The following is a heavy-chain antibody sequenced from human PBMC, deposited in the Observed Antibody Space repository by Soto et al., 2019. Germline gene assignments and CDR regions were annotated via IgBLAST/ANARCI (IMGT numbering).Heavy chain of an antibody. V-gene: IGHV4-30-2*01. CDR1: GDSISSGGYS. Sequence: QLQLRESGSGLVKPSQTLSLTCTVSGDSISSGGYSWNWIRQPPGKGLEWIGYIYHSGGTDYNPSLKSRVTITVDSSHNPFSLKLRSVTAADTTVYYCARDSRSGYYLEYWGQGTLVTVSS. CDR3: ARDSRSGYYLEY. D-gene: IGHD3-22*01. CDR2: IYHSGGT. J-gene: IGHJ4*02.